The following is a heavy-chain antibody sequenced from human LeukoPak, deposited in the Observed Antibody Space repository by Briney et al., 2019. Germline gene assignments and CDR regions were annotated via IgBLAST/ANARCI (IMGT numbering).Heavy chain of an antibody. V-gene: IGHV4-61*01. D-gene: IGHD3-22*01. CDR2: IYYNGNT. CDR1: GGSISSSSYY. CDR3: VRGNYDNRGYSNAFDI. Sequence: SETLSLTCTVSGGSISSSSYYWSWVRQPPGKRLEWIGFIYYNGNTNSNPSLKSRVTISADTSKYQFSLKLTSVTAADTAVYYCVRGNYDNRGYSNAFDIWGQGAMVTVSS. J-gene: IGHJ3*02.